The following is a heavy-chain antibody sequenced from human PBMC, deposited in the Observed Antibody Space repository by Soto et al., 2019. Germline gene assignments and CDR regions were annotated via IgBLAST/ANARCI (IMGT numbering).Heavy chain of an antibody. CDR2: FYYSGST. Sequence: SETLSLTCTVSGGSISSSSYYWGWIRQSPGKGLEWIGSFYYSGSTYYSPSLRSRATISGDTSRKQISLRLSSVTAADTAVYYCARISVASRYMDVWGKGTTVTVSS. CDR3: ARISVASRYMDV. D-gene: IGHD5-12*01. J-gene: IGHJ6*03. V-gene: IGHV4-39*01. CDR1: GGSISSSSYY.